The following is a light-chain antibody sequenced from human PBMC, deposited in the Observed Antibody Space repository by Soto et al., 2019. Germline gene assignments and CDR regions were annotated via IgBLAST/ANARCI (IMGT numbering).Light chain of an antibody. CDR2: EGN. CDR3: CSYTDGSSLL. J-gene: IGLJ3*02. V-gene: IGLV2-23*01. Sequence: QSVLTQPASVSDSPGQSICISCGGGRNDIGTYNLVSWYQQHPGKAPKLIIYEGNKRPSGVSNRFSGSRSGNTASLTISGLQAEDEADYYCCSYTDGSSLLFGGGTKLTVL. CDR1: RNDIGTYNL.